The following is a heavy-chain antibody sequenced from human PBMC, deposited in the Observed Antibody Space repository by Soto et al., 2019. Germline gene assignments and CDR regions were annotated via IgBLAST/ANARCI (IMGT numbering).Heavy chain of an antibody. V-gene: IGHV1-18*01. CDR3: ARIPITIHPFDY. D-gene: IGHD3-3*01. CDR1: GYTFTSYG. CDR2: ISAYNGNT. Sequence: QVQLVQSGAEVKKPGASVKVSCKASGYTFTSYGISWVRQAPGQGLEWMGWISAYNGNTNYAQKLQGRVTMTTDTSTSKGYMEVRSLRAADTAVYYCARIPITIHPFDYWGQGTLVTVSS. J-gene: IGHJ4*02.